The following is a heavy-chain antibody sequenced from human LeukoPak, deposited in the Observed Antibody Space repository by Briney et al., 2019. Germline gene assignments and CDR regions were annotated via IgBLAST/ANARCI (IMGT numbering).Heavy chain of an antibody. D-gene: IGHD6-6*01. CDR2: ISYDGSNK. CDR3: ARARIAARPRFDY. V-gene: IGHV3-30*04. CDR1: GFTFSSYA. J-gene: IGHJ4*02. Sequence: PGRSLRLSCAASGFTFSSYAMHWVRQAPGKGLEWVAVISYDGSNKYYADSVKGRFTISRDNSKNTLYLQMNSPRAEDTAVYYCARARIAARPRFDYWGQGTLVTVSS.